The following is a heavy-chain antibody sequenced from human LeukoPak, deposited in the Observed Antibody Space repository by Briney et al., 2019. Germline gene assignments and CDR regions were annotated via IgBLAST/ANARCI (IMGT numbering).Heavy chain of an antibody. CDR2: IYYSGST. V-gene: IGHV4-59*01. J-gene: IGHJ6*02. CDR3: ARALRARITGTTASVYGMDV. D-gene: IGHD1-20*01. CDR1: GGSISSYY. Sequence: SETLSLTCTGYGGSISSYYWSWIRQPPGKGLEWIGYIYYSGSTNYNPSLKSRVTISVDTSKNQFSLKLSSVTAADTAVYYCARALRARITGTTASVYGMDVWGQGTTVTVSS.